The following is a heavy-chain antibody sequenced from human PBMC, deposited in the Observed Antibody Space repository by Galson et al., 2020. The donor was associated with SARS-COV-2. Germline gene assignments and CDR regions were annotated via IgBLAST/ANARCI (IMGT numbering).Heavy chain of an antibody. J-gene: IGHJ5*02. Sequence: GESLKISCKRSGYSFTSYWIAWVRQMPGKGLELLGIIYPGDSDTRYSPSFQGQVTISADKSSSTAYMQWSSLQASDTATYYCARRGGRGWIDPWGQGTLVTVSS. CDR1: GYSFTSYW. D-gene: IGHD3-16*01. CDR2: IYPGDSDT. CDR3: ARRGGRGWIDP. V-gene: IGHV5-51*01.